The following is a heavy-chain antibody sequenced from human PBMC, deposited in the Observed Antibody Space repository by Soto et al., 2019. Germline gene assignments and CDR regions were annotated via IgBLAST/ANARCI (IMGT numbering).Heavy chain of an antibody. CDR2: ISYDGGDK. V-gene: IGHV3-30*18. CDR1: GFTVSDYG. Sequence: GGSLRLSCAGSGFTVSDYGIHGVRQAPGKGLEWVAVISYDGGDKYYADSVKGRFAISRDNSKNTLYLRMNSLRAEDTAVYYCAKDGTPSGKYRGGGLDYWGRGTLVTVSS. J-gene: IGHJ4*02. CDR3: AKDGTPSGKYRGGGLDY. D-gene: IGHD1-26*01.